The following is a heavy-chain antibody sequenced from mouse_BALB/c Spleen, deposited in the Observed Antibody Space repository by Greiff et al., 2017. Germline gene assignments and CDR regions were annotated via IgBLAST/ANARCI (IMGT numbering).Heavy chain of an antibody. Sequence: EVQLVESGGGLVKPGGSLKLSCAASGFTFSSYAMSWVRQTPEKRLEWVASISSGGSTYYPDSVKGRFTISRDNARNILYLQMSSLRSEDTAMYYCARSDYYAMDYWGQGTSVTVSS. CDR3: ARSDYYAMDY. J-gene: IGHJ4*01. V-gene: IGHV5-6-5*01. CDR1: GFTFSSYA. CDR2: ISSGGST.